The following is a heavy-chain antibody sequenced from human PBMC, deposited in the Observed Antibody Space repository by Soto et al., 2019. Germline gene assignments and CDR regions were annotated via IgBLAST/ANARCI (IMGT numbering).Heavy chain of an antibody. V-gene: IGHV2-26*01. CDR3: AWIRSSIYYYGMDV. CDR2: IFSNDEK. Sequence: QVTLKESGPVLVKPTETLTLTCTVSGFSLSNARMGVSWIRQPPGKALEWLAHIFSNDEKSYNTSLKSRLTISKDTSKSQVVLTMTNMDPVDTATYYCAWIRSSIYYYGMDVWGQGTTVTVSS. CDR1: GFSLSNARMG. J-gene: IGHJ6*02.